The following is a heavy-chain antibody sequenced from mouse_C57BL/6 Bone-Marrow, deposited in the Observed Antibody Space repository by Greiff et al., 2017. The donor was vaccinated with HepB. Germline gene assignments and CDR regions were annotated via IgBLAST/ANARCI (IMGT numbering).Heavy chain of an antibody. D-gene: IGHD2-10*02. CDR3: ARVVWQSVPLFAY. CDR2: INPSNGGT. V-gene: IGHV1-53*01. CDR1: GYTFTSYW. J-gene: IGHJ3*01. Sequence: QVQLQQPGTELVKPGASVNLSCKASGYTFTSYWMHWVKQRPGHGLEWIGNINPSNGGTNYHAKFKSKATLTVDKSSSTAYMQLSSLTSEDSAVYCCARVVWQSVPLFAYWGQGTLVTVSA.